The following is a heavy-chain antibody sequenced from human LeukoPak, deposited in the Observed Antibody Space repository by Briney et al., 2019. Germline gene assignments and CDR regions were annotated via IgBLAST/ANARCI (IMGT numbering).Heavy chain of an antibody. CDR2: IYSGGSA. J-gene: IGHJ4*02. V-gene: IGHV3-53*05. D-gene: IGHD4-11*01. CDR1: GFTVSSNY. Sequence: GGSLRLSCAASGFTVSSNYMSWVRQAPGKGLEWVSVIYSGGSAYYADSVKGRFTISRDNSKNTLYLQMNSLRAEDTAVYYCARGGAATVTIVDYWGQGTLVTVSS. CDR3: ARGGAATVTIVDY.